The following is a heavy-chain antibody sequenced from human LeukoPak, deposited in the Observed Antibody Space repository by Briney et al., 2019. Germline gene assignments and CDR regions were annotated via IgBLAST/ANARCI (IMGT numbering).Heavy chain of an antibody. J-gene: IGHJ4*02. Sequence: PGGSLRLSCAASGFTFSTYAMSWVRQAPGQGLECVSSITGDGGSTYYADSVKGRFTVSRDNSKNTLYLQMDSLRAEDTAVYYCAKRPDCSTTNCFRFEYWGQGTLVTVSS. CDR2: ITGDGGST. D-gene: IGHD2-2*01. CDR3: AKRPDCSTTNCFRFEY. V-gene: IGHV3-23*01. CDR1: GFTFSTYA.